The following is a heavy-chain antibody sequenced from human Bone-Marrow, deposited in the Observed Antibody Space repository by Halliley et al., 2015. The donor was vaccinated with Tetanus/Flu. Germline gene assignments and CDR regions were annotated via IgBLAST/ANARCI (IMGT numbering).Heavy chain of an antibody. CDR2: ISTYDGDR. J-gene: IGHJ4*02. CDR3: ARDHFGWGLSPFDY. V-gene: IGHV1-18*01. D-gene: IGHD2-21*02. CDR1: GYAFTSYG. Sequence: QVQLVQSGVEVKKPGASVKVSCKASGYAFTSYGISWVRQAPGQGLEWMGWISTYDGDRNYAQKLQGRVTMTTDTSTSTAYMDLRSLTSDDTAVYYCARDHFGWGLSPFDYWGQGTLVTVSS.